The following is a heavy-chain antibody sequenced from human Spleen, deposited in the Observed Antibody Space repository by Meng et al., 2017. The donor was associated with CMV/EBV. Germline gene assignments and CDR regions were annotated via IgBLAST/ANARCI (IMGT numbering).Heavy chain of an antibody. D-gene: IGHD1-26*01. V-gene: IGHV4-34*01. J-gene: IGHJ4*02. CDR3: ARERGGSYSPFDY. Sequence: SETLSLTCAVYGGSFSGYYWSWIRQPPGKGLEWIGEINHSGSTNYNPSLKSRVTISVDTSKNQFSLKLSSVTAADTAVYYCARERGGSYSPFDYWGQGTLVTVSS. CDR2: INHSGST. CDR1: GGSFSGYY.